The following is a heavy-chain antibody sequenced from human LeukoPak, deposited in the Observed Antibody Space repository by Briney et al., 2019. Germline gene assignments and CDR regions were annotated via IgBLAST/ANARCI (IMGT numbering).Heavy chain of an antibody. CDR3: ARVEDSGYDYRGRFDP. D-gene: IGHD5-12*01. CDR1: GGSINNYY. Sequence: SETLSLTCSVSGGSINNYYWSWIRQPPGKGLEWIGNIYYSGSTNYNPSLKSRVTISVDTSKNQFSLKLSSVTAADTAVYYCARVEDSGYDYRGRFDPWGQGTLVTVSS. CDR2: IYYSGST. J-gene: IGHJ5*02. V-gene: IGHV4-59*12.